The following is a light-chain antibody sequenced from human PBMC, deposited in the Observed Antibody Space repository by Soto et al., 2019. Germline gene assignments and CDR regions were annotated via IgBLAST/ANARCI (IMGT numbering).Light chain of an antibody. CDR1: SSDVGSYNL. CDR3: CSYAGSSTWV. V-gene: IGLV2-23*01. J-gene: IGLJ3*02. CDR2: EGS. Sequence: QSALTQPASVSGSPGQSITISCTGTSSDVGSYNLVSLYQQHPGKAPKLMIYEGSKRPSGVSNRFSGAKSGNTASLTISGLQAEDEADYYCCSYAGSSTWVFGGGTKVTVL.